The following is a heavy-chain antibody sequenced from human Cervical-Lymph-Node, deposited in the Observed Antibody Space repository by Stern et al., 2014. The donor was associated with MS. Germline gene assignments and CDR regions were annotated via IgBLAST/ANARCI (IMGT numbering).Heavy chain of an antibody. CDR3: ASANCSSTSCPNWFDP. CDR2: IYYSGST. CDR1: GGSISSGDYY. V-gene: IGHV4-30-4*01. Sequence: VQLVESGPGLVKPSQTLSLTCTVSGGSISSGDYYWRWIRQPPGKGLEWIGYIYYSGSTYYNPSLKSRVTISVDTSKNQSSLKLSSVTAADTAVYYCASANCSSTSCPNWFDPWGQGTLVTVSS. J-gene: IGHJ5*02. D-gene: IGHD2-2*01.